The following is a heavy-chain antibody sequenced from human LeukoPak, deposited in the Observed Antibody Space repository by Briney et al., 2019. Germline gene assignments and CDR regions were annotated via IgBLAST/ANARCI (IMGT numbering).Heavy chain of an antibody. CDR2: IYHSGTT. CDR1: GYSITSSSW. J-gene: IGHJ4*02. CDR3: ARKENVYYYFDY. V-gene: IGHV4-28*01. Sequence: PSDALSLTCAVSGYSITSSSWWGWIRQPPGKGLEWIGYIYHSGTTYYNPSLQSRVTMSVDTSKNQFSLKLSSVTAVDTAVYYCARKENVYYYFDYWGQGTLVTVSS. D-gene: IGHD3-10*01.